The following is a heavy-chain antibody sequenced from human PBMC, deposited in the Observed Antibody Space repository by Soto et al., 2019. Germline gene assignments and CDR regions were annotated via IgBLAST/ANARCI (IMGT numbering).Heavy chain of an antibody. V-gene: IGHV3-23*01. CDR2: ISGSGGSI. Sequence: GQLLESGGGLVQPGGSLRLSCAASGFTFSTYAMNWVRQAPGNGLEWVSAISGSGGSIHYADSVKGRFTISRDNSKNTMYLQMNSLRAEDTAVYHCVKGYWKGDVWGQGTTVTVSS. CDR3: VKGYWKGDV. D-gene: IGHD1-1*01. CDR1: GFTFSTYA. J-gene: IGHJ6*02.